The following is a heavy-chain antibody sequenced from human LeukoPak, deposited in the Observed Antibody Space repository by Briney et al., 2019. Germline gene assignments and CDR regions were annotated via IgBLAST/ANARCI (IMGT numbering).Heavy chain of an antibody. CDR2: MNPNSGNT. CDR3: ARRSSWLSGFDY. D-gene: IGHD6-13*01. Sequence: ASVKVSCKASGYTFTSYDINWVRQATGQGLEWMGWMNPNSGNTGYAQKFQGRVTMTRNTSISTAYMELSSLRSEDTAVYYCARRSSWLSGFDYWGQGTLVTVSS. CDR1: GYTFTSYD. V-gene: IGHV1-8*01. J-gene: IGHJ4*02.